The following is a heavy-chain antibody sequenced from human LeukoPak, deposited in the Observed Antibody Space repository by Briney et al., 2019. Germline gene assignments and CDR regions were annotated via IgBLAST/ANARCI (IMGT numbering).Heavy chain of an antibody. CDR1: GFSFSDYY. D-gene: IGHD2-15*01. V-gene: IGHV3-11*04. CDR3: ARDLGLLEGPALDS. Sequence: PGGSLRLSCAASGFSFSDYYMSWIRQAPGKGLEGGSYISSSGSTRYYADSVKGRFTISRDNAKNSLYMQMNSLRAEDTAVYYCARDLGLLEGPALDSWGQGTLVIVSS. J-gene: IGHJ4*02. CDR2: ISSSGSTR.